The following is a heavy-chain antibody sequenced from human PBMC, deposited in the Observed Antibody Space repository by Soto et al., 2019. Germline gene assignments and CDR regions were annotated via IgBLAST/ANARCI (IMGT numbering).Heavy chain of an antibody. CDR3: AREVSKYSGYDFDY. CDR1: GFTFSSYS. V-gene: IGHV3-21*01. CDR2: ISSSSSYI. J-gene: IGHJ4*02. D-gene: IGHD5-12*01. Sequence: GGSLRLSCAASGFTFSSYSMNWVRQAPGKGLEWVSSISSSSSYIYYADSVKGRFTISRDNAKNSLYLQMNSLRAEDTAVYYWAREVSKYSGYDFDYGGQGTLVTVSS.